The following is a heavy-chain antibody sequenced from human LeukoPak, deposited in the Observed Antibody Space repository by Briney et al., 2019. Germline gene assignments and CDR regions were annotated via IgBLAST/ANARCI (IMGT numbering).Heavy chain of an antibody. Sequence: ASVKVSCKASGYTFTGYYMHWVRQAPGQGLEWMGWINPNSGGTNYAQKFQGRVTVTRDTSISTAYMELSRLRSDDTAVYYCARISITAPLGMDVWGQGTTVTV. D-gene: IGHD3-10*01. CDR2: INPNSGGT. J-gene: IGHJ6*02. V-gene: IGHV1-2*02. CDR3: ARISITAPLGMDV. CDR1: GYTFTGYY.